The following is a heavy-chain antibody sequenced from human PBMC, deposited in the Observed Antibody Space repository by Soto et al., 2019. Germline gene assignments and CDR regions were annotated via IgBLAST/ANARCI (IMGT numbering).Heavy chain of an antibody. V-gene: IGHV4-61*01. CDR3: ARDPGVGLSARWFDP. J-gene: IGHJ5*02. CDR2: IYYSGST. CDR1: GGSVNNGNYY. Sequence: QVQLQESGPGLVKPSETLNLTCTVSGGSVNNGNYYWSWIRQPPGKGLEWIGHIYYSGSTNYNPSLKSRVIISIDTSKKQFSLKLSSVTAADTAVYFCARDPGVGLSARWFDPWGQGALVTVSS. D-gene: IGHD2-8*01.